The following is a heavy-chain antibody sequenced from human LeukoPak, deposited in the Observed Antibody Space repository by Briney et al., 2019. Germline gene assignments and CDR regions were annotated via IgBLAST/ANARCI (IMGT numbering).Heavy chain of an antibody. CDR1: GGSFSGYY. CDR2: INHSGST. D-gene: IGHD2-15*01. J-gene: IGHJ6*03. Sequence: SETLSLTCAVYGGSFSGYYWSWIRQPPGKGLEWIGEINHSGSTNYNPSLKSRVTISVDTSKNQFSLKLSSVTAADTAVYYCARNCPQYCSGGSCYSFYYYYYMDVWGKGTTVTVSS. CDR3: ARNCPQYCSGGSCYSFYYYYYMDV. V-gene: IGHV4-34*01.